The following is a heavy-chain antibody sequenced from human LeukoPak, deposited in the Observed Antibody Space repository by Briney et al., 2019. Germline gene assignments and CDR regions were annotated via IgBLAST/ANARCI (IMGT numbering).Heavy chain of an antibody. D-gene: IGHD2-15*01. CDR1: GGSISSSSYY. CDR3: ARDRSYCSGGSCSYYFDY. V-gene: IGHV4-39*07. J-gene: IGHJ4*02. CDR2: IYYSGST. Sequence: SETLSLTYTVSGGSISSSSYYWGWIRQPPGKGLEWIGSIYYSGSTYYNPSLKSRVTISVDTSKNQFSLKLSSVTAADTAVYYCARDRSYCSGGSCSYYFDYWGQGTLVTVSS.